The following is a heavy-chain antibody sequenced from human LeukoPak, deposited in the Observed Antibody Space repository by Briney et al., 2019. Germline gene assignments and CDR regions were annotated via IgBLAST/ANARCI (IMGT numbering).Heavy chain of an antibody. V-gene: IGHV3-7*01. CDR2: IKYDGSEK. J-gene: IGHJ4*02. D-gene: IGHD3-10*01. CDR1: GFTVSSNY. CDR3: ASVIRGSPYDY. Sequence: GGSLRLSCAASGFTVSSNYMSWVRQAPGKGLEWVANIKYDGSEKYYVDSVKGRFTVSRDNARNSLYLQVNSLRAEDTAVYYCASVIRGSPYDYWGQGTLVTVSS.